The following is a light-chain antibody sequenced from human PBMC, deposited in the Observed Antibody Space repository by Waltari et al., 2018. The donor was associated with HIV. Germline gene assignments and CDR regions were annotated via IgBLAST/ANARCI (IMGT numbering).Light chain of an antibody. V-gene: IGLV3-25*03. Sequence: YELTQSPSMSVSPGQTARISCSGDALPMKYCFWYQQQPVQAPVLLIYKDIERPSWVPERFSASSSGTTVILTISGVQAEDEAVYYCQSTDSGGTHVVFGGGTKLTVL. CDR2: KDI. CDR3: QSTDSGGTHVV. CDR1: ALPMKY. J-gene: IGLJ2*01.